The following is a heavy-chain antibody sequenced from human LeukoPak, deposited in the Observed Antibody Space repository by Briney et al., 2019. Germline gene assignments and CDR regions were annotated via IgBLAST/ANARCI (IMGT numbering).Heavy chain of an antibody. CDR1: GFTFTNYA. CDR3: AMQWLLLGAFDI. J-gene: IGHJ3*02. Sequence: GGSLRLSCAASGFTFTNYAMSWVRQAPGKGLEWVSAISGSGDSTYYADSVKGRFTISRDNSRNTLFLQMISLRVEDTAIYYCAMQWLLLGAFDIWGRGTMVTVSS. D-gene: IGHD3-22*01. CDR2: ISGSGDST. V-gene: IGHV3-23*01.